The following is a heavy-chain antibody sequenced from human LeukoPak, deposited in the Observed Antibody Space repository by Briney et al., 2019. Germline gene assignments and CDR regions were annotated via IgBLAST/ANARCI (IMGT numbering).Heavy chain of an antibody. D-gene: IGHD3-10*01. CDR3: AKDWYYYGLGSPDY. Sequence: GRSLRLSCAASGFTFSSYGMHWVRQAPGKGLEWVAVISYDGSNKYYADSVKGRFTISRDNSKNTLYLVMSSLRAEDTAVYYCAKDWYYYGLGSPDYWGQGTLVTVSS. CDR2: ISYDGSNK. J-gene: IGHJ4*02. CDR1: GFTFSSYG. V-gene: IGHV3-30*18.